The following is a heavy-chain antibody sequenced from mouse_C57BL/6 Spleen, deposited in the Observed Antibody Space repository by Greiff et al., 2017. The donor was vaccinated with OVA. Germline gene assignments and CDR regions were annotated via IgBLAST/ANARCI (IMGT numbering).Heavy chain of an antibody. D-gene: IGHD2-3*01. V-gene: IGHV1-53*01. CDR2: ISPSNGGT. Sequence: QVQLQQPGTELVKPGASVKLSCKASGYTFTSYWMHWVKQRPGQGLEWIGNISPSNGGTNYNEKFKSKATLTVDKSSSTAYMQISSLTSEDSAVYYCARSGWARAMDYRGQGTSVTVSS. J-gene: IGHJ4*01. CDR1: GYTFTSYW. CDR3: ARSGWARAMDY.